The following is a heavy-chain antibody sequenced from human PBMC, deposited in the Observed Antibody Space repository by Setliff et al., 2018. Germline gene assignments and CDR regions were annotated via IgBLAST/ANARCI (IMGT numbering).Heavy chain of an antibody. CDR3: ARGSYYDSSGYSPDFFDY. D-gene: IGHD3-22*01. J-gene: IGHJ4*02. Sequence: SETLSLTCTVSGGSISTYYWSWIRQSPGKGLEWIGYIDTSGSTDYNPSLKSRVTISLDTSKSQFSLRLSSLTAADTAVYYCARGSYYDSSGYSPDFFDYWGQGTLVTVSS. CDR1: GGSISTYY. V-gene: IGHV4-4*08. CDR2: IDTSGST.